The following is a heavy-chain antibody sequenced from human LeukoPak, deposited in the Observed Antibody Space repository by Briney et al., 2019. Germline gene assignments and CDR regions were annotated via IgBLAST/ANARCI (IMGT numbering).Heavy chain of an antibody. CDR3: ARDYYDSSGNYYVA. J-gene: IGHJ5*02. CDR1: GFTVSSNY. D-gene: IGHD3-22*01. CDR2: IYSGGST. Sequence: GGSLRPSCAVSGFTVSSNYMSWVRQAPGKGLEWVSVIYSGGSTYYADSVKGRFTISRDNSKNTLYLQMDSLRAEDTAVYSCARDYYDSSGNYYVAWGQGTLVTVSS. V-gene: IGHV3-66*01.